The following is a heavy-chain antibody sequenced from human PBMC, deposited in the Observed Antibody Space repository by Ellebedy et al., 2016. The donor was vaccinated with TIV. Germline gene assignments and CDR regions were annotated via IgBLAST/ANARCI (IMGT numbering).Heavy chain of an antibody. Sequence: GESLKISCAASGFTFTSYAMHCVRHPPGIVLEWVAAISYDRSSKFYADSVKGRFTIARDNSKNTLYLQMNSLRVEDTAVYYCARDGRHHDDYFYNSMDVWGQGTTVTVSS. V-gene: IGHV3-30-3*01. D-gene: IGHD1-1*01. CDR1: GFTFTSYA. CDR3: ARDGRHHDDYFYNSMDV. CDR2: ISYDRSSK. J-gene: IGHJ6*02.